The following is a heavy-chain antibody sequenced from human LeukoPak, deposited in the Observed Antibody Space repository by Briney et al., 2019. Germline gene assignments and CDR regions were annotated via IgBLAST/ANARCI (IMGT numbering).Heavy chain of an antibody. CDR1: GFNFRLFP. V-gene: IGHV3-23*01. CDR3: LRDRGPYVGIGNNWFDS. CDR2: IGGSAAST. D-gene: IGHD3-16*01. Sequence: GGSLSLSCAASGFNFRLFPMNWVRQGPGKGLEWVSSIGGSAASTFYAVCVKGRFTISSDNSENTLYLEMNSLTVEATVIYYCLRDRGPYVGIGNNWFDSWGQGTLVTVSS. J-gene: IGHJ5*01.